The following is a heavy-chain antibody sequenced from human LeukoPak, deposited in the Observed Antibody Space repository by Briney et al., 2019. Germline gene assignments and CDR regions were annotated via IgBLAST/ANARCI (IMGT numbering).Heavy chain of an antibody. CDR1: GFSFSDYW. Sequence: GGSLRLSCAVSGFSFSDYWMNWVRQAPGKGLEWVANIKKDGGVKNYVDSVMGRFTISRDNAKDSLSLELNSLRDEDTAVYYCARIVGATTSGVSAFDIWGQGTMVTVSS. J-gene: IGHJ3*02. D-gene: IGHD1-26*01. V-gene: IGHV3-7*01. CDR2: IKKDGGVK. CDR3: ARIVGATTSGVSAFDI.